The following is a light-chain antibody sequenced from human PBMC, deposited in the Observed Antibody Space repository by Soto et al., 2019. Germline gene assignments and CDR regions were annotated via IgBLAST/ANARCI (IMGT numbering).Light chain of an antibody. J-gene: IGKJ5*01. CDR1: QNINNY. Sequence: DIQMTQSPSSLSASVGDRVTITCQASQNINNYLNWYQQKPGRAPKLLIYDASNLEAGVPSRFRGRGSGTDFTFTISRLPPEDIATYYCQQDGNLPTFGPGTRLEIK. CDR2: DAS. V-gene: IGKV1-33*01. CDR3: QQDGNLPT.